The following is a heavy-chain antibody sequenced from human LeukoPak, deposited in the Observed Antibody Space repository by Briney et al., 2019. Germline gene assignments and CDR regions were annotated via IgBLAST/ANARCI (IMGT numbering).Heavy chain of an antibody. CDR2: FYAVGDT. V-gene: IGHV3-66*01. J-gene: IGHJ4*02. D-gene: IGHD6-19*01. CDR3: ARGATVAGDFDY. Sequence: GGSLRLSCAASGLTVSRNYMSWVRQAPGKGLEWVSVFYAVGDTYYADSVKGRFTISRDNSKNTPYLQMYSLRAEDTAVYYCARGATVAGDFDYWGQGTLVTVSS. CDR1: GLTVSRNY.